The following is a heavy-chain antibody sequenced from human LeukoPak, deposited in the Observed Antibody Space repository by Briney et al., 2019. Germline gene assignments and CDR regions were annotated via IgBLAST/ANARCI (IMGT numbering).Heavy chain of an antibody. Sequence: GGSLRLSCAASGFTFSNYAIHWVRQAPGRGLEWVAAISYDGNSQHYGAPVRGRFTISRDNSKNTVYLQINTLRTDDAAIYYCAKPYPTLTTSAVLDNWGQGTLVTVSS. V-gene: IGHV3-30*18. CDR3: AKPYPTLTTSAVLDN. CDR2: ISYDGNSQ. CDR1: GFTFSNYA. J-gene: IGHJ4*02. D-gene: IGHD1-1*01.